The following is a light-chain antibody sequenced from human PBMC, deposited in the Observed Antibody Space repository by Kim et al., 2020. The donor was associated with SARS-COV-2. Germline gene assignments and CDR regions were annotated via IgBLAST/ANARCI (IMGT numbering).Light chain of an antibody. Sequence: DIQMTQSPSSLSASVGDRVTITCQASQDISNSLTWYRQKPGKAPKFLIYDASSLETGVPSRFSGSGSGTDFTFTISSLQPEDFATYYCQQYDNVPYTFGQGTKLEI. V-gene: IGKV1-33*01. J-gene: IGKJ2*01. CDR3: QQYDNVPYT. CDR1: QDISNS. CDR2: DAS.